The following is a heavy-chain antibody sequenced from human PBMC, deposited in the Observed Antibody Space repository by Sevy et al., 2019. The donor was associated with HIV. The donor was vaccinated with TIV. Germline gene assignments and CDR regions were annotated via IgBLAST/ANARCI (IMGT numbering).Heavy chain of an antibody. Sequence: GGSLRLSCAASGFTFDDHTMHWVRQPPGKGLEWVSLISWDGGSTYYEDSVKGRFTISRDNGKNSLFLQMKSLGAEDTALYYWAKDMASEGGGAYYFDYWGQGTLVTVSS. J-gene: IGHJ4*02. CDR2: ISWDGGST. CDR3: AKDMASEGGGAYYFDY. V-gene: IGHV3-43*01. D-gene: IGHD3-16*01. CDR1: GFTFDDHT.